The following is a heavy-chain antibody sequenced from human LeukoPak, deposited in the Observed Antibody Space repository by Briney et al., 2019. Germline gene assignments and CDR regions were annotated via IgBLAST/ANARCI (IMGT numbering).Heavy chain of an antibody. J-gene: IGHJ6*02. CDR3: ARDRFGYSGYGSGRWVYYYGMDV. D-gene: IGHD5-12*01. V-gene: IGHV3-20*04. Sequence: GGSLRLSCAASGFTFDDYGMSWVRQAPGEGLEWVSGINWNGGSTGYADSVKGRFTISRDNAKNSLYLQMNSLRAEDTALYYCARDRFGYSGYGSGRWVYYYGMDVWGQGTTVTVSS. CDR2: INWNGGST. CDR1: GFTFDDYG.